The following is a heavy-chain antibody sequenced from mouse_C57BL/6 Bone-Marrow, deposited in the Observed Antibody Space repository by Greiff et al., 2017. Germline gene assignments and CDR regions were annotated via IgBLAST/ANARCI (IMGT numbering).Heavy chain of an antibody. D-gene: IGHD1-1*01. CDR2: IDPSDSET. CDR1: GYTFTSYW. Sequence: QVQLQQPGAELVRPGSSVKLSCKASGYTFTSYWMHWVKQRPIQGLEWIGNIDPSDSETHYNQKFKDKATLTVDKSSSTAYMQLSSLTSEDSAVYYCARREDYGSSVHFDYWGQGTTLTVSS. J-gene: IGHJ2*01. V-gene: IGHV1-52*01. CDR3: ARREDYGSSVHFDY.